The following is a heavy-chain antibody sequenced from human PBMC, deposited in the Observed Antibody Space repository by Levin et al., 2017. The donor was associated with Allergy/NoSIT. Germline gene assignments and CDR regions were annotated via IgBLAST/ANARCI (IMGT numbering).Heavy chain of an antibody. CDR1: GYTFTDFF. J-gene: IGHJ6*02. CDR3: ARDMSRDYFGMDV. CDR2: INPNSGGT. D-gene: IGHD3-10*01. V-gene: IGHV1-2*02. Sequence: PGGSLRLSCKTSGYTFTDFFIHWVRQAPGQGLEWMGWINPNSGGTNYAQKFQGRVTMTTGASINTAYMELSRLRSDDTGVYYCARDMSRDYFGMDVWGQGTTVTVSS.